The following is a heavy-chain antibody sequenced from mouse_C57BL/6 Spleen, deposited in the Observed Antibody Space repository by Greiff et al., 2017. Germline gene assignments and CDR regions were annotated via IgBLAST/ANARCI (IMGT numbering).Heavy chain of an antibody. CDR1: GYTFTDYY. CDR2: INPYNGGT. CDR3: AKSYGSSRYFDV. Sequence: VHVKQSGPVLVKPGASVKMSCKASGYTFTDYYMNWVKQSHGKSLEWIGVINPYNGGTSYNQKFKGKATLTVDKSSSTAYMELNSLTSEDSAVYYCAKSYGSSRYFDVWGTGTTVTVSS. V-gene: IGHV1-19*01. D-gene: IGHD1-1*01. J-gene: IGHJ1*03.